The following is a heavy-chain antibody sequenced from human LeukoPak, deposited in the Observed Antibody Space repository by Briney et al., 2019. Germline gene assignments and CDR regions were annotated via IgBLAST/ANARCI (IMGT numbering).Heavy chain of an antibody. J-gene: IGHJ2*01. CDR1: GGSISSYY. CDR3: ARDGSRTTYDL. CDR2: IYYSGST. V-gene: IGHV4-59*01. D-gene: IGHD6-13*01. Sequence: SETLSLTCTVSGGSISSYYWSWIRQPPGKGVEWIGYIYYSGSTNYNPSLKSRVTISVDTSKNQFSLKLSSVTAADTAVYYCARDGSRTTYDLWGRGTLVTVSS.